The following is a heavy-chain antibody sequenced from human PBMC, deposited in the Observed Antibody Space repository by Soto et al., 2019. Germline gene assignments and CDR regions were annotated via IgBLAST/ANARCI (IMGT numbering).Heavy chain of an antibody. Sequence: SSETLSLTCAVSGFFISSGNYWGWIRKPPGKGLEWIGSIFHSGNTYYNPSLKSRVTISVDMSKNQFSLKLNSVTAADTAVYYCARARWYDAFDVWGQGTVVTVSS. V-gene: IGHV4-38-2*01. D-gene: IGHD2-15*01. CDR3: ARARWYDAFDV. CDR1: GFFISSGNY. J-gene: IGHJ3*01. CDR2: IFHSGNT.